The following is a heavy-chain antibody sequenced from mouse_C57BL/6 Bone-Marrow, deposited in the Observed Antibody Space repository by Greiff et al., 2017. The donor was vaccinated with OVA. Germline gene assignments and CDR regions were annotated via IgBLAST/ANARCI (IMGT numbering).Heavy chain of an antibody. V-gene: IGHV3-6*01. CDR2: ISHDGSN. Sequence: ESGPGLVKPSQSLSLTCSVTGYSLPSGYYWNWIRQFPGNKLEWLGYISHDGSNNYTPSLINRISITRDTSKNQFFLKLNSVTTEDTATYYCARNAYYSNYDYYAMDYGGQGTSVTVSS. CDR3: ARNAYYSNYDYYAMDY. D-gene: IGHD2-5*01. CDR1: GYSLPSGYY. J-gene: IGHJ4*01.